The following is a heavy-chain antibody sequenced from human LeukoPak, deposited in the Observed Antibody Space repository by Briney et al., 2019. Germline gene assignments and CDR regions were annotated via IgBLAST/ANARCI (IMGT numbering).Heavy chain of an antibody. V-gene: IGHV3-21*01. CDR2: SGTRSGTK. CDR1: GFTLSSLA. CDR3: TRWDDQPFDY. D-gene: IGHD2-2*01. Sequence: RGGSLRLPCAASGFTLSSLAMHWVRQAPGRGLEWVSSSGTRSGTKYYADSVMGRFTISRDSAMNSVFLQMNSLRAEDTAVYYCTRWDDQPFDYWGHGTLVTVSS. J-gene: IGHJ4*01.